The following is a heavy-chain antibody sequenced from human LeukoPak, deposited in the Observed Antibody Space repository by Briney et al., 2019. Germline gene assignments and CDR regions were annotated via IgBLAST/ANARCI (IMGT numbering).Heavy chain of an antibody. CDR1: GFTFTGYY. J-gene: IGHJ6*03. CDR2: INPSGHIT. D-gene: IGHD2-15*01. V-gene: IGHV1-46*01. CDR3: ARDRKAASPYYYMDV. Sequence: ASVKVSCKASGFTFTGYYMHWVRQAPGQGLEWMGIINPSGHITNYAQKFQGRLTVTRDTPTSTVYMELSSLRSEDTAVYYCARDRKAASPYYYMDVWGKGTTVTISS.